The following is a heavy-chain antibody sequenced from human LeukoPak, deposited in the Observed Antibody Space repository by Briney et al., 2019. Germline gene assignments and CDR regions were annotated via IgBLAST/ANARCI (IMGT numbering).Heavy chain of an antibody. CDR2: IYYSGST. V-gene: IGHV4-59*01. J-gene: IGHJ4*02. CDR1: GGSINNYY. CDR3: ASSRSAYPGN. Sequence: SETLSLTCTVSGGSINNYYWSWIRQPPGKGLEWIGYIYYSGSTNYNPSLKSRVTILVDTSKTQFSLKLTSVTAADTAVYFCASSRSAYPGNWGQGTLVTVSS. D-gene: IGHD1-26*01.